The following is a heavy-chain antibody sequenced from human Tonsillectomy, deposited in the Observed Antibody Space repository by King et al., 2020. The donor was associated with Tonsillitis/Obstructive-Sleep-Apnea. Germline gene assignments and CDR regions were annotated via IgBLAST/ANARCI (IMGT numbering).Heavy chain of an antibody. J-gene: IGHJ6*03. CDR3: AKVKSPYCRSTSCYGGYYYMDV. CDR2: ISWNSGSI. V-gene: IGHV3-9*01. CDR1: GFTFDDYA. Sequence: VQLVESGGGLVQPGRSLRLSCAASGFTFDDYAMHWVRQAPGKGLEWVSGISWNSGSIGYADSVKGRFTISRDNAKNSLYLQMNSLRAEDTALYYCAKVKSPYCRSTSCYGGYYYMDVWGKGTTVTVSS. D-gene: IGHD2-2*01.